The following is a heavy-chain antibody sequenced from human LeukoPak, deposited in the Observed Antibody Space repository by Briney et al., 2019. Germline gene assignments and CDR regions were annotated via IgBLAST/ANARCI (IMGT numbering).Heavy chain of an antibody. CDR1: GGSFSVYY. Sequence: KPSETLSLTCAVYGGSFSVYYWSWIRQPPGKGLEWIGEINHSGSTNYNPSLKSRVTISVDTSKNQFSLKLSSVTAADTAVYYCATRAAYYYYYGMDVWGQGTTVTVSS. J-gene: IGHJ6*02. D-gene: IGHD6-25*01. CDR2: INHSGST. V-gene: IGHV4-34*01. CDR3: ATRAAYYYYYGMDV.